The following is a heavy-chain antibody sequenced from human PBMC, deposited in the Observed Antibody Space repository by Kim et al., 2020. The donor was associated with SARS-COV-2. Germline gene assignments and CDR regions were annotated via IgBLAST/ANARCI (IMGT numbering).Heavy chain of an antibody. D-gene: IGHD3-10*01. CDR3: ARDGPFFQYYYGSGRLPRPFDY. Sequence: GGSLRLSCAASGFTFSSYWMSWVRQAPGKGLEWVANIKQDGSEKYYVDSVKGRFTISRDNAKNSLYLQMNSLRAEDTAVYYCARDGPFFQYYYGSGRLPRPFDYWGQGTLVTVSS. V-gene: IGHV3-7*01. CDR2: IKQDGSEK. J-gene: IGHJ4*02. CDR1: GFTFSSYW.